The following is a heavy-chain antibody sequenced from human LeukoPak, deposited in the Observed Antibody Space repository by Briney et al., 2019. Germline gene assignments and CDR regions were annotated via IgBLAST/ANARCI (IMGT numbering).Heavy chain of an antibody. V-gene: IGHV3-15*01. D-gene: IGHD3-22*01. CDR3: TTDPEYYDSSGYYYGLDDY. CDR2: IKNKTDGGTT. Sequence: GGSLRLSCAASGFTFSNAWMSWVRQAPGKGLEWVGRIKNKTDGGTTDYAAPVKGRFTISRDDSKNTLYLQMNGLKTEDTAVYYCTTDPEYYDSSGYYYGLDDYWGQGTLVTVSS. J-gene: IGHJ4*02. CDR1: GFTFSNAW.